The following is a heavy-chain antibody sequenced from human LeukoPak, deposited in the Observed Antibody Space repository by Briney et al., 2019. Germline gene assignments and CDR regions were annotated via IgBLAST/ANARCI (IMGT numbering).Heavy chain of an antibody. CDR1: GGSISSGGYY. Sequence: SETLSLTCTVSGGSISSGGYYWSWIRQHPGKGLEWIGYIYYSGSTYYNPSLKSRVTISVDTSKNQFSLKLSSVTAADTAVYYCAGEYYYDSSGYGVLFDYWGQGTLVTVSS. J-gene: IGHJ4*02. CDR2: IYYSGST. CDR3: AGEYYYDSSGYGVLFDY. V-gene: IGHV4-31*03. D-gene: IGHD3-22*01.